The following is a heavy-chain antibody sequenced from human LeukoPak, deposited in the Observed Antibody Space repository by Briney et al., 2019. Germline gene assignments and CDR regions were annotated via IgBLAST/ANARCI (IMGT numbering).Heavy chain of an antibody. Sequence: SVKVSCKASGGTFSSYAISWVRQAPGQGLEWMGGIIPIFGTANYAQKFQGRVTITADESTSTAYMELSSLRSEDTAVYYCARTQGFGEFLYYFDYWGQGTLVTVSS. CDR1: GGTFSSYA. J-gene: IGHJ4*02. V-gene: IGHV1-69*13. CDR3: ARTQGFGEFLYYFDY. D-gene: IGHD3-10*01. CDR2: IIPIFGTA.